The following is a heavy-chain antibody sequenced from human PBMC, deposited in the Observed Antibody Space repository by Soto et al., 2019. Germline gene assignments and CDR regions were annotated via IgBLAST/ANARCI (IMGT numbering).Heavy chain of an antibody. V-gene: IGHV4-4*07. Sequence: PSAPLSLSCPVSGGSITRYFWSWIRQPAGKGLEWIGRIYTSGSTNYNPSLKSRVTMSVDTSKNQFSLKLSSVTAADTAVYYCARDPGSYWGQGTLVTVSS. CDR3: ARDPGSY. J-gene: IGHJ4*02. CDR2: IYTSGST. CDR1: GGSITRYF.